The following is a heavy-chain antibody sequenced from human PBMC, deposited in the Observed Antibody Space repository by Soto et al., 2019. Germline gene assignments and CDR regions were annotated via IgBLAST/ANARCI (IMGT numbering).Heavy chain of an antibody. CDR1: GGSISSYY. Sequence: SETLSLTCTVSGGSISSYYWSWIRQSPGKGLEWIGCIYYSGSTNYNPSLKSRVTISVDTSKNQFFLKLNSVTAADTAVYYCARDLQDYAFDIWGQGTVVTVSS. CDR3: ARDLQDYAFDI. V-gene: IGHV4-59*01. D-gene: IGHD2-15*01. CDR2: IYYSGST. J-gene: IGHJ3*02.